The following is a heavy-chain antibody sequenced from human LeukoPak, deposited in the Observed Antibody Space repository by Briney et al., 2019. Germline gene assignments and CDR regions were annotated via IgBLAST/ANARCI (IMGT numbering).Heavy chain of an antibody. CDR3: ATSGGFVLPNAITGNWYMDV. J-gene: IGHJ6*03. Sequence: PGGSLRLSCGASGFTFSDYSMNWVRQAPGKGLAWVASITSAGGYTYYADSVKGRFTISRDNAQNSLFLQMKSLRAEDTAVYFCATSGGFVLPNAITGNWYMDVWGRGTSVTVSS. V-gene: IGHV3-21*01. CDR1: GFTFSDYS. CDR2: ITSAGGYT. D-gene: IGHD2-2*01.